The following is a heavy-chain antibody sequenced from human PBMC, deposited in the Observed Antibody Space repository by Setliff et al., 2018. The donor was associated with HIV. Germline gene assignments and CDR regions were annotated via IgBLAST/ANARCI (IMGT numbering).Heavy chain of an antibody. CDR3: ARDSEPGTRVAGTTGLDY. CDR2: VKQDGSIE. Sequence: PGGSLRLSCAASGFRFRSYWMSWVRQAPGKGLESVTNVKQDGSIEDYADSVRGRFTISRDNSKSAVYLQINSLRPEDTALYYCARDSEPGTRVAGTTGLDYWGQGSLVTVSS. J-gene: IGHJ4*02. CDR1: GFRFRSYW. V-gene: IGHV3-7*01. D-gene: IGHD6-19*01.